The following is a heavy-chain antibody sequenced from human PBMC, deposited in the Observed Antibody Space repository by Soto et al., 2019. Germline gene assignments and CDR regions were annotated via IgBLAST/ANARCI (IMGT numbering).Heavy chain of an antibody. CDR1: GGSISSYY. Sequence: LSLTCTVSGGSISSYYWSWIRQPPGKGLEWIGYIYYSGSTNYNPSLKSRVTISVDTSKNQFPLKLSSVTAADTAVYYCARLPYDSSGYAPFDPWGQGTLVTVSS. J-gene: IGHJ5*02. D-gene: IGHD3-22*01. V-gene: IGHV4-59*01. CDR3: ARLPYDSSGYAPFDP. CDR2: IYYSGST.